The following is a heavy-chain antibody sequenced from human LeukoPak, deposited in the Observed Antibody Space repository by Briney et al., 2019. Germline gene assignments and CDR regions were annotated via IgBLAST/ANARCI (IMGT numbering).Heavy chain of an antibody. Sequence: KPSETLSLTCTVSGYSISSGYYWGWIQQPPGKGLEWIGSIYHSGSTYYNPSLKSRVTISVDTSKNQFSLKLSSVTAADTAVYYCARAQGSGYYNWFDPWGQGTLVTVSS. CDR1: GYSISSGYY. V-gene: IGHV4-38-2*02. CDR3: ARAQGSGYYNWFDP. CDR2: IYHSGST. J-gene: IGHJ5*02. D-gene: IGHD3-3*01.